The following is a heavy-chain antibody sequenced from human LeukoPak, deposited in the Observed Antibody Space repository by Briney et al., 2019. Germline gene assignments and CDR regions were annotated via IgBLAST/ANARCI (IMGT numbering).Heavy chain of an antibody. D-gene: IGHD2-2*03. V-gene: IGHV3-30-3*01. CDR1: GFTFSSYA. Sequence: GGSLRLSCAASGFTFSSYAMHWVRQAPGKGLEWVAVISYDGSNKYYADSVKGRFTISRDNAKNSLYLQMNSLRAEDTAVYYCARDVGWTYGMDVWGQGTTVTVSS. CDR2: ISYDGSNK. J-gene: IGHJ6*02. CDR3: ARDVGWTYGMDV.